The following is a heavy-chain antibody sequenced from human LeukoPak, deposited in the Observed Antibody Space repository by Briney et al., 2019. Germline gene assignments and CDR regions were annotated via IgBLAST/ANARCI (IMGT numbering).Heavy chain of an antibody. V-gene: IGHV3-53*04. Sequence: GGSLRLSCAPSGFSVSNTYMSWVRQAPGKGLEWVSVFYSGGSTYYADSVKGRFIISRHNSKNTVNLQMNSLRPEDTAVYYCARAPLAISAPLSSSGQGTLVTVSS. CDR2: FYSGGST. CDR1: GFSVSNTY. D-gene: IGHD3-16*01. J-gene: IGHJ5*02. CDR3: ARAPLAISAPLSS.